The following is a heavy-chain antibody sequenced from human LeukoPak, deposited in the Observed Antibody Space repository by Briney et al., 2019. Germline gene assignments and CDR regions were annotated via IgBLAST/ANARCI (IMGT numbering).Heavy chain of an antibody. D-gene: IGHD3-3*01. CDR2: INPNSGGT. CDR3: GVYYDFWSGHYISGGEGHPDY. Sequence: ASVKVSRKASGYTFTSYGISWVRQAPGQGLEWMGWINPNSGGTNYAQKFQGRVTMTRDTSISTAYMELSRLRSDDTAVYYCGVYYDFWSGHYISGGEGHPDYWGQGTLVTVSS. CDR1: GYTFTSYG. J-gene: IGHJ4*02. V-gene: IGHV1-2*02.